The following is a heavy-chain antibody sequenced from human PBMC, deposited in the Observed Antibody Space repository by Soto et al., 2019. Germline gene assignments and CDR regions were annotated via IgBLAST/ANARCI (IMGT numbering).Heavy chain of an antibody. J-gene: IGHJ6*02. CDR1: GGSISSYY. CDR2: IYYSGST. D-gene: IGHD6-13*01. V-gene: IGHV4-59*12. Sequence: PSETLSLTCTVSGGSISSYYWSWIRQPPGKGLEWIGYIYYSGSTNYNPSLKSRVTISVDTSKNQFSLKLSSVTAADTAVYYCARDQGQQLVDYYGMDVWGQGTTVTVSS. CDR3: ARDQGQQLVDYYGMDV.